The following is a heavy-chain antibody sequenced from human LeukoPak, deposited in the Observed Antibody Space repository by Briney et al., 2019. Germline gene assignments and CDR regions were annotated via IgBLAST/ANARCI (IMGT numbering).Heavy chain of an antibody. CDR1: GGSISSLY. J-gene: IGHJ4*02. CDR3: ARGVVTAYFDY. Sequence: PSETLSLTCAVSGGSISSLYWSWIRQPPGKGLEWIGHISYIGSTNYNPALKRLVTITIDTTNNQFSLRLSSVTAADTAVYYCARGVVTAYFDYWGQGTLVTVSS. D-gene: IGHD2-21*02. V-gene: IGHV4-59*08. CDR2: ISYIGST.